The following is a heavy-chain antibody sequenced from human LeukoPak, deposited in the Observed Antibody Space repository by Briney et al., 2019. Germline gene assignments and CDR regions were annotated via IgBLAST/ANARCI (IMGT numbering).Heavy chain of an antibody. CDR3: ARGAEPYSGSYSFFDY. CDR2: INPSGGST. D-gene: IGHD1-26*01. CDR1: GFTFTSSA. Sequence: ASVKVSCKASGFTFTSSAMQWVRQAPGQGLEWMGIINPSGGSTSYAQKFQGRVTMTRDMSTSTVYMELSSLRSEDTAVYYCARGAEPYSGSYSFFDYWGQGTLVTVSS. J-gene: IGHJ4*02. V-gene: IGHV1-46*01.